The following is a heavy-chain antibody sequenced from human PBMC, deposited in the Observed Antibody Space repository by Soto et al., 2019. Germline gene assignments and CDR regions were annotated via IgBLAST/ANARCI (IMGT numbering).Heavy chain of an antibody. J-gene: IGHJ4*02. D-gene: IGHD1-26*01. V-gene: IGHV3-23*01. CDR1: GFTFSSYA. Sequence: GGSLRLSCAASGFTFSSYAMSWVRQAPGKGLEWVSAISGSGGSTYYADSVKGRFTISRDNSKNTLYLQMNSLRAEDTAVYYFAKAYSGSYYYFDDWDQGNLVNVSS. CDR3: AKAYSGSYYYFDD. CDR2: ISGSGGST.